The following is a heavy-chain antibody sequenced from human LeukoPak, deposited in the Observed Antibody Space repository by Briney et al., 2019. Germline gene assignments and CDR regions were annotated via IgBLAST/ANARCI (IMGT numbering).Heavy chain of an antibody. D-gene: IGHD3-16*01. CDR2: INPDSGGT. Sequence: ASVKVSCKASGYTFTGYYMHWMRQAPGQGLEWMGWINPDSGGTNYAQKFQGRVTMTRDTSISSAYMELSRLRSDDTAVYYCARDGGSYFDYWGQGTLVTVSS. CDR1: GYTFTGYY. V-gene: IGHV1-2*02. CDR3: ARDGGSYFDY. J-gene: IGHJ4*02.